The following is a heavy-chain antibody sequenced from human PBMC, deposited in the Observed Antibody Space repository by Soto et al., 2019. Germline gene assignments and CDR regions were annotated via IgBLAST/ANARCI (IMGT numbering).Heavy chain of an antibody. V-gene: IGHV1-8*01. CDR3: AREHSSSWRFDY. D-gene: IGHD6-13*01. Sequence: GASVKVSCKASGYTFNSYDINWVRQATGQGLEWMGWMNPNSGNTGYAQKFQGRVTMTRNTSISTAYMELSSLRSEDTAVYYCAREHSSSWRFDYWGQGTLVTVSS. J-gene: IGHJ4*02. CDR1: GYTFNSYD. CDR2: MNPNSGNT.